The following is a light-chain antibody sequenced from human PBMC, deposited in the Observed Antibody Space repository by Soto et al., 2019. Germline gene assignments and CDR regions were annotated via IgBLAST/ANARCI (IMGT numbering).Light chain of an antibody. CDR3: KQYGYSPIT. CDR1: QSVSSN. V-gene: IGKV3-20*01. J-gene: IGKJ5*01. CDR2: AAS. Sequence: EIVMTQSPATLSVSPGERATLSCRASQSVSSNLAWYQQKPGQAHRLLIYAASSRATGSQDRFSGGGSGTDFTLTIRRLEPEDFAVYYCKQYGYSPITFGQGTRLEIK.